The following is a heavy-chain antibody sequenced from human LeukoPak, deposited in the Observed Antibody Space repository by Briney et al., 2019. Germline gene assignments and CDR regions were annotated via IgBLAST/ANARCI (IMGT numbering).Heavy chain of an antibody. CDR3: ARDGKDSSGWPRVVDYYYGMDV. V-gene: IGHV3-33*01. J-gene: IGHJ6*02. D-gene: IGHD6-19*01. Sequence: GGSLRLSCVASGFIFSTYGLHWVRQSPGRGLEWVAVIWYDGGQRYYADSVKGRFTISRDDSQNTPYLQMNSLRAEDTAVYYCARDGKDSSGWPRVVDYYYGMDVWGQGTTVTVSS. CDR1: GFIFSTYG. CDR2: IWYDGGQR.